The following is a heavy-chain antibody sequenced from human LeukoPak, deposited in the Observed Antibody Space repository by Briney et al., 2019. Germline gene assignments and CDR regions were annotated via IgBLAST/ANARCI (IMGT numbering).Heavy chain of an antibody. Sequence: GGSLRLSCAASGFSFSYFGMHWVRQAPGKGLEWVAFIRYDGSNKYYADSVKGRFTISRDNSKNTLYLQMNSLRAEDTAVYYCARGERRTLRYFDWLSPFDYWGQGTLVTVSS. CDR2: IRYDGSNK. CDR1: GFSFSYFG. D-gene: IGHD3-9*01. V-gene: IGHV3-30*02. J-gene: IGHJ4*02. CDR3: ARGERRTLRYFDWLSPFDY.